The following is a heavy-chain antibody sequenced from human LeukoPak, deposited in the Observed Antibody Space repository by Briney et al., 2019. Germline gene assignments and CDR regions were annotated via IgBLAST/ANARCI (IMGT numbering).Heavy chain of an antibody. CDR2: INHSGST. Sequence: SETLSLTCAVYGGSFSGYYWSWIRQPPGKGLEWIGEINHSGSTNYNPSLKSRVTISVDTSKNQFSLKLSSVTAADTAVYYCAREPIAAAPPDYWGQGTLVTVSS. J-gene: IGHJ4*02. V-gene: IGHV4-34*01. CDR1: GGSFSGYY. CDR3: AREPIAAAPPDY. D-gene: IGHD6-13*01.